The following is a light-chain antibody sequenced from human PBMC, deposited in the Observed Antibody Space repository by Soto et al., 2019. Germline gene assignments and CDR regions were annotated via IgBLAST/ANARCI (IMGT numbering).Light chain of an antibody. J-gene: IGLJ1*01. CDR3: CSYAGTYV. CDR1: KIGSKI. Sequence: SYELTQPPSVSVAPGQTAKITCGGDKIGSKIVHWYKQRPGQAPVAVVFDATDRPSGIPDRISASRSGNTASLTISGLQTEDEADYHCCSYAGTYVFGSGTKLTVL. V-gene: IGLV3-21*02. CDR2: DAT.